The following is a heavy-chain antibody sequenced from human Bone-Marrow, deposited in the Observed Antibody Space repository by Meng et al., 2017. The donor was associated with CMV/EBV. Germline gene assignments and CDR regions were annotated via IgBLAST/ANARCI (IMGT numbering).Heavy chain of an antibody. CDR2: ISWNSGSI. CDR3: AKDDDSAGYYFAYY. V-gene: IGHV3-48*01. CDR1: GFTFSSYS. J-gene: IGHJ4*02. Sequence: GESLKISCAASGFTFSSYSMNWVRQAPGKGLEWVSGISWNSGSIGYADSVKGRFTISRDNSKNTLYLQMNSLRTEDTAVYYCAKDDDSAGYYFAYYWGQGTLVTVSS. D-gene: IGHD3-22*01.